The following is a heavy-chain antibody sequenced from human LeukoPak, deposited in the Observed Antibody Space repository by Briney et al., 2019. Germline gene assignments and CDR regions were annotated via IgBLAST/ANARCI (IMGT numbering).Heavy chain of an antibody. CDR1: GYSFNNYW. J-gene: IGHJ4*02. CDR3: ARSDTAMVNHVYY. Sequence: GESLKISCQGSGYSFNNYWIGLVRQMPGKVLEWMGIIYPGDSDTRYSPSFQGQVTISADKSISTAYLQWSSLKASDTAMYYCARSDTAMVNHVYYWGEGTLVTVSS. D-gene: IGHD5-18*01. CDR2: IYPGDSDT. V-gene: IGHV5-51*01.